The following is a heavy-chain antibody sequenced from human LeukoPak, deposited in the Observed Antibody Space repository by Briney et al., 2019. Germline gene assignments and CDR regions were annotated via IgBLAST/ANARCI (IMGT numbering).Heavy chain of an antibody. V-gene: IGHV4-30-4*08. J-gene: IGHJ4*02. CDR1: GGSISSGDYY. Sequence: PSETLSLTCTVSGGSISSGDYYWSWIRQPPGKGLEWIGYIYYSGSTYYNPSLKSRVTISVDTSKNQFSLKLSSVTAADTAVYYCARYDYGGNLFDYWGQGTLVTVSS. CDR3: ARYDYGGNLFDY. CDR2: IYYSGST. D-gene: IGHD4-23*01.